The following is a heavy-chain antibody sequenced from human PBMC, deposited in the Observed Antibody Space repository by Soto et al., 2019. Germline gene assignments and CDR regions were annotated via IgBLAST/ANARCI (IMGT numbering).Heavy chain of an antibody. CDR3: AREDYDILTGYYGVFDI. J-gene: IGHJ3*02. Sequence: GGSLRLSCAASGFTVSSYAMHWVRQAPGKGLEWVAVISYDGSGKYYADSVKGRFTISRDNSKNTLYLQMNSLRAEDTAVFYCAREDYDILTGYYGVFDIWGQGTMVTVSS. D-gene: IGHD3-9*01. CDR2: ISYDGSGK. CDR1: GFTVSSYA. V-gene: IGHV3-30*04.